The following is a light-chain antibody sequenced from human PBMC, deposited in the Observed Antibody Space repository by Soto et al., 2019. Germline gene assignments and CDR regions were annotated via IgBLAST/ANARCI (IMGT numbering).Light chain of an antibody. Sequence: DIQMTQSPSTLSGSVGDRVTITCRASQTISSWLAWYQQKPGKAPKRLIYVASSLQGGVPSRFSGSGSGTEFTLTISSLQPEDFATYYCLQHSSYLWTFGQGTKVDIK. J-gene: IGKJ1*01. CDR2: VAS. CDR3: LQHSSYLWT. V-gene: IGKV1-5*01. CDR1: QTISSW.